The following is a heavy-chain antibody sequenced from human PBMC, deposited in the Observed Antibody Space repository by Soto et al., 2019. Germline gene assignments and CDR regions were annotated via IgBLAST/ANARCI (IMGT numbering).Heavy chain of an antibody. CDR2: INPNSGGT. CDR3: ARAFGEIPFDY. CDR1: GYTFTGYY. D-gene: IGHD3-10*01. Sequence: QVQLVQSGAEVRKPGASVKVSCKASGYTFTGYYMHWVRQAPGQGLEWMGWINPNSGGTKYAQKFQERVTMTSDMSISTVYMELSRLRSDDTAVYFCARAFGEIPFDYWGQGTLVTVSS. J-gene: IGHJ4*02. V-gene: IGHV1-2*02.